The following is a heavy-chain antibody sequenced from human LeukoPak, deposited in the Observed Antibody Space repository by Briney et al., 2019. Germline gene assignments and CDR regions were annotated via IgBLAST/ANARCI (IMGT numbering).Heavy chain of an antibody. J-gene: IGHJ4*02. V-gene: IGHV6-1*01. CDR2: TYYRSTWYT. Sequence: SQTLSLTCAISGDSVSSNSAAWSWIRQSPSRGLEWLGRTYYRSTWYTYYAVSVKSRITINPDTSKNQFSLQLNSVTPEDTAVYFCARSVATGCFDYWGQGILVTVSS. CDR1: GDSVSSNSAA. CDR3: ARSVATGCFDY. D-gene: IGHD1-1*01.